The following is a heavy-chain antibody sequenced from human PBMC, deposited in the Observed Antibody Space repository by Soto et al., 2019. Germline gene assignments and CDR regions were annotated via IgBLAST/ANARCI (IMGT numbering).Heavy chain of an antibody. D-gene: IGHD1-26*01. V-gene: IGHV3-30*18. CDR1: GISWSTYG. CDR2: VSNEGSVT. CDR3: TKEGGLLGTRSSYRVDL. Sequence: PGGSRRLACAPSGISWSTYGMHWVRQAPGKGLEWAAAVSNEGSVTYYADSVKGRFTISRDNYKNTVSLQINSLSAEDTAVYFCTKEGGLLGTRSSYRVDLWGQG. J-gene: IGHJ4*01.